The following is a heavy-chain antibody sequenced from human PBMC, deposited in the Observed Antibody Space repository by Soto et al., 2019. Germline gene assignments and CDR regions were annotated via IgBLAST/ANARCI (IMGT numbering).Heavy chain of an antibody. J-gene: IGHJ5*01. CDR1: GFTFSSYW. CDR3: AGVPAAMSYNWFDS. CDR2: INSDGSST. D-gene: IGHD2-2*01. Sequence: GGSLRLSCAASGFTFSSYWMHWVRQAPGKGLVWVSRINSDGSSTSYADSVKGRFTISRDNAKNTLYLQMNSLRAEDTAVYYCAGVPAAMSYNWFDSWGRGTLVTVSS. V-gene: IGHV3-74*01.